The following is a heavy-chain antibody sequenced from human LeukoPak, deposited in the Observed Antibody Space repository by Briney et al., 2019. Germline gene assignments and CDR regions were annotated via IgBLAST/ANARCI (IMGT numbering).Heavy chain of an antibody. V-gene: IGHV1-2*02. CDR1: GYTFTGYY. J-gene: IGHJ5*02. CDR2: INPNSGGT. Sequence: ASVKVSCKASGYTFTGYYMHWVRQAPGQGLEWMGWINPNSGGTNYAQKFQGRVTMTRDTSISTAYMELSRLRSDDTAVYYCARDLSLSVRYFDWLPPSGWFDPRGQGTLVTVSS. D-gene: IGHD3-9*01. CDR3: ARDLSLSVRYFDWLPPSGWFDP.